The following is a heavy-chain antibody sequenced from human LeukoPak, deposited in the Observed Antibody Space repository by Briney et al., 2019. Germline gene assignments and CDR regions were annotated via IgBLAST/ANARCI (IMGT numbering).Heavy chain of an antibody. CDR3: ARFARPDTAMDPLYYFCYGIDV. CDR2: ISTYNGNT. J-gene: IGHJ6*02. V-gene: IGHV1-18*01. D-gene: IGHD5-18*01. CDR1: GYTFTSYC. Sequence: ASVKLSCKASGYTFTSYCISWVRQAHGQGLEWMGWISTYNGNTNYAHKHQGRATMTTNTYTSPAYMKMSSLSTDETAVSYCARFARPDTAMDPLYYFCYGIDVWGQGTTVTVSS.